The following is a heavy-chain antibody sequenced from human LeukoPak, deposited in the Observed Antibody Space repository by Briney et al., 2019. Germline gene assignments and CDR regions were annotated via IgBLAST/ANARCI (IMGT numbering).Heavy chain of an antibody. J-gene: IGHJ5*02. D-gene: IGHD3-10*01. CDR3: ARDFLWGNWFDP. CDR1: GGSISSYY. Sequence: NSSETLSLTCTVSGGSISSYYWSWIRQPAGKGLEWIGRIYTTGSTIYNPSLKSRVTISVDTSKNQFSLKLSSVTAADTAVYYCARDFLWGNWFDPWGQGTLVTVSS. V-gene: IGHV4-4*07. CDR2: IYTTGST.